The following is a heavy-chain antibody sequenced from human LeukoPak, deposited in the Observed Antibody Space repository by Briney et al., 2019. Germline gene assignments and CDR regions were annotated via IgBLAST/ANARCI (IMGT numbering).Heavy chain of an antibody. CDR3: ARDSAWAPLPSYYYYGMDV. CDR1: GYTFTSYG. V-gene: IGHV1-18*01. D-gene: IGHD3-16*01. J-gene: IGHJ6*02. CDR2: ISAYNGNT. Sequence: GASVKVSCKASGYTFTSYGISWVRQAPGQGLEWMGWISAYNGNTNYAQKPQGRVTMTTDTSTSTAYMELRSLRSDDTAVYYCARDSAWAPLPSYYYYGMDVWGQGTTVTVSS.